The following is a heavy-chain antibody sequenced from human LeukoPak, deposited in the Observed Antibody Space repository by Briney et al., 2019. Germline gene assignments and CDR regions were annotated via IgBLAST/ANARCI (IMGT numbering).Heavy chain of an antibody. CDR3: ARVSDLVGAHDFDY. J-gene: IGHJ4*02. CDR1: GFTLSSYW. CDR2: INTDGSST. V-gene: IGHV3-74*01. D-gene: IGHD1-26*01. Sequence: PGGSLRLSCAASGFTLSSYWMHWVRQAPGKGLVWVSRINTDGSSTNYADSVKGRFTISRDNAKNSLYLQMNSLRAEDTAVYYCARVSDLVGAHDFDYWGQGTLVTVSS.